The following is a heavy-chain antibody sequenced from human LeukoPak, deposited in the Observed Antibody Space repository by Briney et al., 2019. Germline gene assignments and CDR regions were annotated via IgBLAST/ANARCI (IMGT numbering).Heavy chain of an antibody. V-gene: IGHV4-59*02. CDR2: VYYGGST. CDR1: GGSVSSYH. J-gene: IGHJ4*02. CDR3: ARGGGDSRWRYYIDY. D-gene: IGHD2-21*02. Sequence: SETLSLTCSVSGGSVSSYHWSWIRQTPGNGLEWIGDVYYGGSTNYNPSLKSRVTISVDTSKNQFSLKLSSVTAADTAVYYCARGGGDSRWRYYIDYWGQGTLVTVSS.